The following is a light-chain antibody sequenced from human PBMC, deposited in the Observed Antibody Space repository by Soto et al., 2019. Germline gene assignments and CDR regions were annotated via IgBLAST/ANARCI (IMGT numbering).Light chain of an antibody. CDR3: ATWDESLSGRV. Sequence: QSVLTQPPSASGTPGQRVTISCFGSSANIGSDYVYWYQQLPGAAPKLLIYRNNQRPSGVPDRFSGSKSGTSASLAISGLRSEDEADYYCATWDESLSGRVFGGATKLTVL. V-gene: IGLV1-47*01. CDR2: RNN. CDR1: SANIGSDY. J-gene: IGLJ3*02.